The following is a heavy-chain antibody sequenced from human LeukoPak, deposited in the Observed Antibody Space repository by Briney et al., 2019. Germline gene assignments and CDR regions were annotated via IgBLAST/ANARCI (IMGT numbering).Heavy chain of an antibody. CDR1: GYSFTSHY. CDR2: INPRGTST. V-gene: IGHV1-46*01. Sequence: ASVKVSCKASGYSFTSHYMHWVRQAPGQGLEWMGLINPRGTSTIYAEKFQGRVTMTRDTSTSTVYMELSSLRSEDTAVYYCARGIGIAVAGTVGYWGQGTLVTVSS. J-gene: IGHJ4*02. D-gene: IGHD6-19*01. CDR3: ARGIGIAVAGTVGY.